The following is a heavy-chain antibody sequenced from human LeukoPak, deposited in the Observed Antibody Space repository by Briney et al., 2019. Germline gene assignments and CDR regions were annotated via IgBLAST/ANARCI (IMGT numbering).Heavy chain of an antibody. V-gene: IGHV3-48*04. Sequence: GGSLRLSCAASGFTFNNFAMNWVRQAPGKGLEWVSYISSSSSTIYYADSVKGRFTISRDNAKNSLYLQMNSLRAEDTAVYYCATPPYGSGDYWGQGTLVTVSS. CDR2: ISSSSSTI. CDR1: GFTFNNFA. D-gene: IGHD3-10*01. CDR3: ATPPYGSGDY. J-gene: IGHJ4*02.